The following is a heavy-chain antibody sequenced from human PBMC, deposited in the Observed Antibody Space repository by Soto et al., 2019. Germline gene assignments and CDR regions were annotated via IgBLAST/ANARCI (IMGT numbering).Heavy chain of an antibody. CDR3: ARWGYRCSGGSCYGDYYYGMDV. D-gene: IGHD2-15*01. Sequence: GASVTVSCKASGYTFTSYGISWVRQAPGQGLERMRWISAYNGNTNFAQKLQGRVTMTTDTSTSTAYMELRSLRSDDTAVYYCARWGYRCSGGSCYGDYYYGMDVWGQGTTVTVSS. V-gene: IGHV1-18*01. J-gene: IGHJ6*02. CDR2: ISAYNGNT. CDR1: GYTFTSYG.